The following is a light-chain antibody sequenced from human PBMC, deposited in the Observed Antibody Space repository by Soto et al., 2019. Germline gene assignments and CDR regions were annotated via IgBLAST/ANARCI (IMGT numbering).Light chain of an antibody. CDR2: KAS. J-gene: IGKJ1*01. CDR1: HGISSW. CDR3: PQYYSRLT. Sequence: DIHMTQSPSTLSASVGDRVTITLRANHGISSWLAWYQQRPVKAPRLLISKASILESGVPSRVSGGGFGTAITLTISSLQPDDFATDDCPQYYSRLTSGQGIRV. V-gene: IGKV1-5*03.